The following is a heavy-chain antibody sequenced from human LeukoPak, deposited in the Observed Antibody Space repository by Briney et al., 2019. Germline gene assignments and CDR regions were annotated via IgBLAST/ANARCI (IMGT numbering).Heavy chain of an antibody. CDR3: ARGLDYVWGSYRSPFDY. CDR1: GYTFTSYG. Sequence: ASVKVSCKASGYTFTSYGISWVRQAPGQGLEWMGWISAYNGNTNYAQKLQGRVTMTTDTSTSTAYMELRSLRSDNTAVYYCARGLDYVWGSYRSPFDYWGQGTLVTVSS. J-gene: IGHJ4*02. V-gene: IGHV1-18*01. CDR2: ISAYNGNT. D-gene: IGHD3-16*02.